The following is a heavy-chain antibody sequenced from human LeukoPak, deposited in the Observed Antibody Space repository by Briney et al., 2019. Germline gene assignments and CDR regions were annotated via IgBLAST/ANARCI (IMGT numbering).Heavy chain of an antibody. CDR1: GFTFSIYA. V-gene: IGHV3-23*01. D-gene: IGHD2-15*01. Sequence: GGSLRLSCAASGFTFSIYAMTWVRQAPGKGLEWVSAISASGGGAYYADSVKGRFTISRDNSKNTLCLQMNSLRAEDTAVYYCAKTSTGRIDIVVVVAATRVDYWGQGTLVTVSS. J-gene: IGHJ4*02. CDR3: AKTSTGRIDIVVVVAATRVDY. CDR2: ISASGGGA.